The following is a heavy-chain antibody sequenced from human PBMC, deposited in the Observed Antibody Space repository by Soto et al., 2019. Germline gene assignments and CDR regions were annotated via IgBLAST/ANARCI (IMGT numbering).Heavy chain of an antibody. D-gene: IGHD3-10*01. CDR2: IYYSGST. Sequence: QVQLQESGPGLVKPSQTLSLTCTVSGGSISSGGYYWSWIRQHPGKGLEWIGYIYYSGSTYYNPSLKSRVNISVDTSKTQFSLKLSSVTAADTAVYYCARDALESSGSYGGGMDVWGQGTTVTVSS. J-gene: IGHJ6*02. CDR1: GGSISSGGYY. CDR3: ARDALESSGSYGGGMDV. V-gene: IGHV4-31*03.